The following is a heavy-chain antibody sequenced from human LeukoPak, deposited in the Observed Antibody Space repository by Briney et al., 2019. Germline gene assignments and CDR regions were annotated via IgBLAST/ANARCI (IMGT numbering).Heavy chain of an antibody. CDR3: AKFLSGSYLDLFDY. J-gene: IGHJ4*02. D-gene: IGHD3-10*01. Sequence: GGSLRLSCAASGFTFRSHAMSWVRQAPGKGLEWVSTISDTGGSTYYADSVKGRFTISRDNSKNTLYLQMNSLRAEDTAVYYCAKFLSGSYLDLFDYCGQGTLVTVSS. CDR1: GFTFRSHA. V-gene: IGHV3-23*01. CDR2: ISDTGGST.